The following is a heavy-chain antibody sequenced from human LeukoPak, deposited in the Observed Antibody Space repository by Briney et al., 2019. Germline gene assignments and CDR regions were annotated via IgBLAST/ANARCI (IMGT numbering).Heavy chain of an antibody. CDR3: ARRTIFGAPNFDP. J-gene: IGHJ5*02. V-gene: IGHV4-59*01. Sequence: PSETLSLTCTVSGGSISSYYWSWIRQPPGKGLEWIGYIYYSGSTNYNPSLKSRVTISVDTSKNQFSLKLSSVTAADTAVYYCARRTIFGAPNFDPWGQGTLVTVSS. D-gene: IGHD3-3*01. CDR1: GGSISSYY. CDR2: IYYSGST.